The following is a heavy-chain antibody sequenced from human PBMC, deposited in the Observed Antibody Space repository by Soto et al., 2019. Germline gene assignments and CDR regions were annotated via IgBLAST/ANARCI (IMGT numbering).Heavy chain of an antibody. CDR3: ARGWIAARPVNWFDP. D-gene: IGHD6-6*01. CDR1: GGSISSYY. Sequence: PSETLSLTCTVSGGSISSYYWSWIRQPPGKGLEWIGYIYYSGSTNYNPSLKSRVTISVDTSKNQFSLKLSSVTAADTAVYYCARGWIAARPVNWFDPWGQGTLVTVSS. J-gene: IGHJ5*02. CDR2: IYYSGST. V-gene: IGHV4-59*01.